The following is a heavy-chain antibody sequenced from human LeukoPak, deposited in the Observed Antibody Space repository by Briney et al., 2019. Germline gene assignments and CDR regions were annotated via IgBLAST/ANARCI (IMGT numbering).Heavy chain of an antibody. V-gene: IGHV3-23*01. CDR1: GFTFSSYA. J-gene: IGHJ4*02. CDR3: AKDTAMVTTYFDY. D-gene: IGHD5-18*01. Sequence: GGSLRLSCATSGFTFSSYAMSWVRQAPGKGLEWVSAISGSGGSTHYADSVKGRFTISRDNSKNTLYLQMNSLRAEDTAVYYCAKDTAMVTTYFDYWGQGTLVTVSS. CDR2: ISGSGGST.